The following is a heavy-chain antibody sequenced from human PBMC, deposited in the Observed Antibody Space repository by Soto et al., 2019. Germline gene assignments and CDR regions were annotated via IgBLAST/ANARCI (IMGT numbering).Heavy chain of an antibody. CDR3: VRDSHGDY. V-gene: IGHV3-74*01. CDR2: IDHDGPT. CDR1: GFTFSNYW. Sequence: EVQLVESGGGLVQPGGSLRLSCAGSGFTFSNYWMHWVRQAPGKGLEWVSRIDHDGPTDYADSVRGRFTISRDNAENTLYLQMNSLSPEATDVYYCVRDSHGDYWGQGTLVTVSS. J-gene: IGHJ4*02.